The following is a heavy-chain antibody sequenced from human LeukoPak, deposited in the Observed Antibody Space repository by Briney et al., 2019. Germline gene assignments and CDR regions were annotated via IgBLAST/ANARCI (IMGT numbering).Heavy chain of an antibody. V-gene: IGHV4-59*01. J-gene: IGHJ4*02. CDR3: ARGSGWYWY. CDR2: IYYSGST. D-gene: IGHD6-19*01. Sequence: SETLSLTCAVYGGSFRGYYWSWIRQPPGKGLEWIGCIYYSGSTNYNPSLKSRVTISVDTSKNQFSLKLSSVTAADTAMYYCARGSGWYWYWGQGTLVTVSS. CDR1: GGSFRGYY.